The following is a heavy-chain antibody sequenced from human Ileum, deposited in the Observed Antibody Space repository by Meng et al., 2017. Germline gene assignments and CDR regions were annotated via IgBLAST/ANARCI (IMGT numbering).Heavy chain of an antibody. Sequence: VQLVGSGGGLFQPGGSLGLSCAASGFTFSNYWMHWVRQTPGKGLVWVSRINEDGRVTNYADSVEGRFTVSRDNAKNTLYLQMNSLRVEDTGIYYCARINYVEDSWGQGTLVTVSS. J-gene: IGHJ4*02. CDR3: ARINYVEDS. CDR1: GFTFSNYW. D-gene: IGHD3-16*01. V-gene: IGHV3-74*01. CDR2: INEDGRVT.